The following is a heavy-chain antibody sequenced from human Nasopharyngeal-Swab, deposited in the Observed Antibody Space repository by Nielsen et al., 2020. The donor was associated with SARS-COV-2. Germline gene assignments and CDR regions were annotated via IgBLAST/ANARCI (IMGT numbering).Heavy chain of an antibody. CDR1: GFTFSDYY. D-gene: IGHD1-1*01. CDR3: ATTRGLGPGGWFES. J-gene: IGHJ5*01. CDR2: TSNSGSST. V-gene: IGHV3-11*03. Sequence: GESLKISCAASGFTFSDYYMSWIRQAPGKGLEWVSYTSNSGSSTNYADSVRGRFTISRDNAKNSLYLQMSSLRAEDTAVYYCATTRGLGPGGWFESWGQGTLVTVSS.